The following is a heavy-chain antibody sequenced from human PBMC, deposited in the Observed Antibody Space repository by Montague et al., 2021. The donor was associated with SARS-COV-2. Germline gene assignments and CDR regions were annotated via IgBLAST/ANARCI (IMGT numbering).Heavy chain of an antibody. CDR3: ARESSSRYYDILTGYDYYYYMDV. V-gene: IGHV3-30*04. CDR2: ISYDGSNK. D-gene: IGHD3-9*01. CDR1: GFTFSSYA. J-gene: IGHJ6*03. Sequence: SLRLSCAASGFTFSSYAMHWVRQAPGKGLEWVAVISYDGSNKYYVDSVKGRFTISRDNSKNTLYLQMNNLRAEDTAVYYCARESSSRYYDILTGYDYYYYMDVWGKGTTVTVSS.